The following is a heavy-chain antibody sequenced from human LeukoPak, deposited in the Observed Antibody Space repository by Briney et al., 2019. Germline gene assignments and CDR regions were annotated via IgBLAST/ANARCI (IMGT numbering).Heavy chain of an antibody. CDR1: GGSISSYH. CDR3: ARASYSYDINGWVPFDY. Sequence: SETLSLTCTVSGGSISSYHWSWIRQPAGKGLEWIGRIYTSGSTNYNPSLKSRVTISGDTSKNQFSLRLSSVTAADTAVYYCARASYSYDINGWVPFDYWGQGTLVTVSS. V-gene: IGHV4-4*07. D-gene: IGHD3-22*01. J-gene: IGHJ4*02. CDR2: IYTSGST.